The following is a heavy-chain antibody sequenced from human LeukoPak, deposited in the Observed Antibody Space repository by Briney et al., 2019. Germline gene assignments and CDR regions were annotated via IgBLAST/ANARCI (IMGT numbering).Heavy chain of an antibody. CDR1: GYTFTSYG. D-gene: IGHD3-3*02. CDR2: ISAYNGNT. Sequence: VASVKGSCKASGYTFTSYGISWVRQAPGQGLEWMGWISAYNGNTNDAQKLQGRVTMTTDTSTSTAYMELRSLRSDDTAVYYCARRALVHDAFDIWGQGTMVTVSS. V-gene: IGHV1-18*01. CDR3: ARRALVHDAFDI. J-gene: IGHJ3*02.